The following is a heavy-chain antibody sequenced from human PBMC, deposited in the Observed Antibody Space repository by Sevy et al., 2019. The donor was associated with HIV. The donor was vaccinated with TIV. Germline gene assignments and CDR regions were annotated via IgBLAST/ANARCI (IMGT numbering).Heavy chain of an antibody. D-gene: IGHD3-22*01. V-gene: IGHV1-18*04. J-gene: IGHJ4*02. Sequence: ASVKVSCKASGYTFTSYGISWVRQAPGQGLEWMGWISAYNGNTNYAQELQGRVTMTTDTSTSTAYMELRSLRSDDTAVYYCARPYDSSGYYYVSYFDYWGQGTLVTVSS. CDR3: ARPYDSSGYYYVSYFDY. CDR2: ISAYNGNT. CDR1: GYTFTSYG.